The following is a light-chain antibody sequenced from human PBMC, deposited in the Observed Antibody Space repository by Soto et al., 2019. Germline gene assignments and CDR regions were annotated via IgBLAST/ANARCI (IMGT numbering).Light chain of an antibody. CDR3: QSYDSSLSGSV. V-gene: IGLV1-40*01. Sequence: QSVLTQPPSVSGAPGQRVTISCTGSSSNIGAGYDVHWYQQLPGTAPKLLIYGNNNRPSGVPDRFSGSKSGTSAPLAITGLQAEDEADYYCQSYDSSLSGSVFGGGTKVTVL. J-gene: IGLJ3*02. CDR2: GNN. CDR1: SSNIGAGYD.